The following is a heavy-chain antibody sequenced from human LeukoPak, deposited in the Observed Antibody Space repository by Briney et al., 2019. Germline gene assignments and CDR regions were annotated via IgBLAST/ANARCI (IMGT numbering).Heavy chain of an antibody. V-gene: IGHV3-21*01. CDR3: ARDIVGVHRTLDY. D-gene: IGHD1-26*01. CDR2: ISSSSSYI. J-gene: IGHJ4*02. CDR1: GFTLSSYR. Sequence: GGPLRLSCGPSGFTLSSYRMKWVAQARGRGVEWVSSISSSSSYIYYADSVKGRFTISRDNAKISLYLQMNSLRAEDTAVYYCARDIVGVHRTLDYWGQGTLLTVSS.